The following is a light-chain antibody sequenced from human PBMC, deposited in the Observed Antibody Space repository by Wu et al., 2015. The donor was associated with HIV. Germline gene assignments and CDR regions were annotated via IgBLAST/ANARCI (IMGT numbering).Light chain of an antibody. CDR1: QSVSSN. V-gene: IGKV3-15*01. CDR3: QQYNNWPRS. J-gene: IGKJ2*01. Sequence: EIVMTQSPATLSVSPGERATLSCRASQSVSSNLAWYQQKPGQAPRLLIFDVSTRATGIPARFSGSGSGTEFTLTISSMQSEDFAVYYCQQYNNWPRSFGQGTTLEIK. CDR2: DVS.